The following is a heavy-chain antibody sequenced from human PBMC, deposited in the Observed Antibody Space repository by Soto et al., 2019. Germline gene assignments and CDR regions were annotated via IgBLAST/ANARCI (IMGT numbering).Heavy chain of an antibody. V-gene: IGHV4-59*08. D-gene: IGHD2-2*01. J-gene: IGHJ6*03. CDR3: ARLEVQVVPGYGHYYYMDV. CDR2: IFYTGST. Sequence: QVQLRESGPGLVKPSETLSLSCEVSGGSISGYYWSWIRQPPGKGLEWIGYIFYTGSTNYSPSLQSRVSISADTSKSQFALRLTSVTPADTAVYYCARLEVQVVPGYGHYYYMDVWGKGTSVTVSS. CDR1: GGSISGYY.